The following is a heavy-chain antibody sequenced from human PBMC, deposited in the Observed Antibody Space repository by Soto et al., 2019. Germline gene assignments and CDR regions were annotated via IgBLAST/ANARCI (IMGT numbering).Heavy chain of an antibody. Sequence: GGSLRLSCAASGFTFSSYAMSWVRQAPGKGLEWVSAISGSGGSTYYADSVKGRFTISRDNSKNTLYLQMNSLRAEDTAVYYCAKDQAVAATPGIYYYYGMDVWGQGTTVTVSS. J-gene: IGHJ6*02. CDR2: ISGSGGST. V-gene: IGHV3-23*01. D-gene: IGHD2-15*01. CDR1: GFTFSSYA. CDR3: AKDQAVAATPGIYYYYGMDV.